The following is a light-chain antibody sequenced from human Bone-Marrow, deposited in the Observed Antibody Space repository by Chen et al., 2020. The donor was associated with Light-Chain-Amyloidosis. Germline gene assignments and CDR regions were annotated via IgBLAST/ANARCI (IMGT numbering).Light chain of an antibody. Sequence: DIRVTQSPSSLSSSVGDRGTIACQASQDITGYLNWFQQKPCKAPRLLIYDATNLPTGVPSSFSGSCFGPDFPRTISILHPEDGATYFCQQYDTLPTFGGGTRVEIK. V-gene: IGKV1-33*01. J-gene: IGKJ4*01. CDR2: DAT. CDR1: QDITGY. CDR3: QQYDTLPT.